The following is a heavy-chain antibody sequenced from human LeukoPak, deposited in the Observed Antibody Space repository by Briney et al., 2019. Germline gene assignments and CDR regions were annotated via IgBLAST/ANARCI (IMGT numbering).Heavy chain of an antibody. CDR3: AKGFSYSSSWYSVPYYYGTDV. CDR1: GFTFSSYA. J-gene: IGHJ6*02. Sequence: HPGGSLRLSCAASGFTFSSYAMSWVRQAPGKGLEWVSAISGSGGSTYYADSVKGRFTISRDNSKNTLYLQMNSLRAEDTAVYYCAKGFSYSSSWYSVPYYYGTDVWGQGTTVTVSS. V-gene: IGHV3-23*01. CDR2: ISGSGGST. D-gene: IGHD6-13*01.